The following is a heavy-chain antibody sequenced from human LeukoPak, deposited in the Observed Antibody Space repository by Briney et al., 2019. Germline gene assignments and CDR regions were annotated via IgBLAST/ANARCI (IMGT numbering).Heavy chain of an antibody. D-gene: IGHD6-19*01. CDR1: GFTFSGYG. CDR3: AKSAAVVYGMDV. CDR2: ISYDGGNK. J-gene: IGHJ6*02. Sequence: PGRSLRLSCAASGFTFSGYGMHWVRQAPGKGLEWVALISYDGGNKYYADSVKGRFTISRDNSNNTLYLQMNSLTVEDTAVYYCAKSAAVVYGMDVWGQGTTVTVSS. V-gene: IGHV3-30*18.